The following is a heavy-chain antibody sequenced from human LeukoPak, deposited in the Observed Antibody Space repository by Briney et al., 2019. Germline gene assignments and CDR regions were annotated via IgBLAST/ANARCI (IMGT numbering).Heavy chain of an antibody. Sequence: GGSLRLSCAASGFTVSSNYMSWVRQAPGKGLEWVSVIYSGGSTYYADSVKGRLTISRDNSKNTLYLQMNSLRAEDTAVYYCARNDYVWGSYRSEESAFDIWGQGTMVTVSS. CDR3: ARNDYVWGSYRSEESAFDI. CDR2: IYSGGST. CDR1: GFTVSSNY. J-gene: IGHJ3*02. D-gene: IGHD3-16*02. V-gene: IGHV3-53*01.